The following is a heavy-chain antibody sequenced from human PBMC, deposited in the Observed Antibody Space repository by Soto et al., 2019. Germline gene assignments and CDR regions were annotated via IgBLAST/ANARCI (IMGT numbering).Heavy chain of an antibody. J-gene: IGHJ4*02. D-gene: IGHD2-2*01. CDR1: GFTFSNYW. CDR2: INGDGRST. V-gene: IGHV3-74*03. CDR3: VRATAASFDS. Sequence: PGGSLRLSCAASGFTFSNYWIHWVRQPPGKGLVWVSRINGDGRSTAHADSVKGRFTISRDNARNMLFLHMNSLTAEDTALYFCVRATAASFDSWGQGTQVTVSS.